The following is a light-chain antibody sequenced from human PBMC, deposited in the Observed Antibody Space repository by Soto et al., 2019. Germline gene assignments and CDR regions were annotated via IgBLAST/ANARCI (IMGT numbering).Light chain of an antibody. J-gene: IGLJ3*02. CDR2: EVS. CDR1: SSDVGGYNY. V-gene: IGLV2-14*01. Sequence: QSALTQPASVSGSPGQSITISCTGTSSDVGGYNYVSWYQQHPGKAPKLMIYEVSNRPSGVSNRFSGSKSGNTASLTISGLHAEDEAEYYCSSYTSSSTRVFGGGTQLTVL. CDR3: SSYTSSSTRV.